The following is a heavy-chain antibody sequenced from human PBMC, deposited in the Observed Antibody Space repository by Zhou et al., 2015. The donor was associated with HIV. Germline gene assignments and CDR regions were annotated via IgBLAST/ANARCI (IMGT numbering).Heavy chain of an antibody. CDR3: ARGRATVKGYCSGGSCYSCGY. J-gene: IGHJ4*02. CDR1: GGTFSSYA. CDR2: IIPIFGTA. Sequence: QVQLVQSGAEVKKPGSSVKVSCKASGGTFSSYAISWVRQAPGQGLEWMGGIIPIFGTANYAQKFQGRVTITADESTSTAYMELSSLRSEDTAVYYCARGRATVKGYCSGGSCYSCGYWGQGTLVTVSS. D-gene: IGHD2-15*01. V-gene: IGHV1-69*12.